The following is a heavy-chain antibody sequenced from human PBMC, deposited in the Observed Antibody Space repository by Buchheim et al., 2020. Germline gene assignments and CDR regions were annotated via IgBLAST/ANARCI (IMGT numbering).Heavy chain of an antibody. J-gene: IGHJ6*02. CDR2: ISYDGSNK. D-gene: IGHD3-16*01. CDR3: ARDKGAVRYYGMDV. Sequence: QVQLVESGGGVVQPGRSLRLSCAASGFTFSSYAMHWVRQAPGKGLEWVAVISYDGSNKYYAESVKGRFTISRDNSKNTLYLQMNSRRAEDTAVYYCARDKGAVRYYGMDVWGQGTT. V-gene: IGHV3-30*04. CDR1: GFTFSSYA.